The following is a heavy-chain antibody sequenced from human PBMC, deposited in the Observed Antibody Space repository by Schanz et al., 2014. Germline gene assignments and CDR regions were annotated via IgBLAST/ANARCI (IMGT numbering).Heavy chain of an antibody. CDR1: GYIFTRYS. CDR3: ARGDYCSGGSCYGVDEVLFSAI. CDR2: INTNTGNP. Sequence: QVQLVQSGSELKKPGASVKVSCKASGYIFTRYSVNWVRQAPGQGLEWMGWINTNTGNPTYAQGFTGRFVLSLDTSVSTAYLLINSLKAEDTAVYYCARGDYCSGGSCYGVDEVLFSAIWGQGTTVTVSS. D-gene: IGHD2-15*01. V-gene: IGHV7-4-1*02. J-gene: IGHJ3*02.